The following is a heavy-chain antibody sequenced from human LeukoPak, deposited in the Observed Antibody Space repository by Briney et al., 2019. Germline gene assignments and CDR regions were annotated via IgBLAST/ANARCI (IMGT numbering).Heavy chain of an antibody. V-gene: IGHV3-23*01. Sequence: GGSLRLSCVSSGFIFSNHGMSWVRQASGKGLEWVSAVSDSGSDTYYVDSVRGRFTVSRDNSKNTLYLQMNSLRAEDTAGYYCAKRVPYSSSSVYFDNWGQGTLVTVSS. CDR3: AKRVPYSSSSVYFDN. CDR2: VSDSGSDT. CDR1: GFIFSNHG. J-gene: IGHJ4*02. D-gene: IGHD6-6*01.